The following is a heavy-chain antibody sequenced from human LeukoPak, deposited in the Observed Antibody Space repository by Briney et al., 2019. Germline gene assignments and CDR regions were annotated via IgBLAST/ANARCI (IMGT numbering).Heavy chain of an antibody. CDR3: ARDKQTSVAGVYYYYYGMDV. J-gene: IGHJ6*02. Sequence: GGSLRLSCAASGFTFSSYWMHWVRQAPGKGLVWVSRINSDGSSTSYADSVKGRFTISRDNAKNSLYLQMNSLRAEDTAVYYCARDKQTSVAGVYYYYYGMDVWGQGTTVTVSS. D-gene: IGHD6-19*01. CDR2: INSDGSST. CDR1: GFTFSSYW. V-gene: IGHV3-74*01.